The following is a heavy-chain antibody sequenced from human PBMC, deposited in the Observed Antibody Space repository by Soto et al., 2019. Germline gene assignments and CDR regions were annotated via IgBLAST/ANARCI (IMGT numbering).Heavy chain of an antibody. V-gene: IGHV3-7*01. CDR1: GFIFSNYW. J-gene: IGHJ4*02. CDR3: AKNNLYCTSTNCFVLDY. D-gene: IGHD2-2*01. CDR2: IKQDGSEK. Sequence: EVQVVESGGGLVQPGGSLRLSCAASGFIFSNYWMSWVRQAPGKGLEWVANIKQDGSEKHYVDSVKGRFTISRDNSDNSLYLLMNSLRAEDTAVYYCAKNNLYCTSTNCFVLDYWGQGTLVTVSS.